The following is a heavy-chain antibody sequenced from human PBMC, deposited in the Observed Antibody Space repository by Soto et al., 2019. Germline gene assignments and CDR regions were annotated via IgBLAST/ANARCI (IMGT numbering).Heavy chain of an antibody. CDR2: LDPRDYYT. D-gene: IGHD1-1*01. CDR3: GYLSLGPLKSYCMVV. J-gene: IGHJ6*02. Sequence: GESLKISCKGSGYRFTSYWISWVRQMPGKGLEWMGRLDPRDYYTNYSPSFQGNVTISADKSISTAYLQWSSLTASDTARYYCGYLSLGPLKSYCMVVLGQGTKVTVSS. V-gene: IGHV5-10-1*01. CDR1: GYRFTSYW.